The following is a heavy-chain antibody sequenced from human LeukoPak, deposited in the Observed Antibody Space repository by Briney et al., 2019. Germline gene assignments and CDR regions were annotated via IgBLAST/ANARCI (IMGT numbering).Heavy chain of an antibody. CDR3: VSVYYDSSGYVAFDI. CDR1: GGSISSSNW. Sequence: KPSETLSLTCAVSGGSISSSNWWRWVRQPPGEGLEWVGEIYHSGSTKYNPSLKSRVTISVDKSKDQFSLKLSSVTAADTAVYYCVSVYYDSSGYVAFDIWGQGTMVTVSS. CDR2: IYHSGST. D-gene: IGHD3-22*01. J-gene: IGHJ3*02. V-gene: IGHV4-4*02.